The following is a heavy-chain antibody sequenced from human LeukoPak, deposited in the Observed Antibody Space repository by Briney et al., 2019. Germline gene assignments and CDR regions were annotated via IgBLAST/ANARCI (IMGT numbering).Heavy chain of an antibody. CDR1: GGTFSSYA. J-gene: IGHJ6*02. CDR3: ARDQRGCSSTSCYADYYYGMDV. D-gene: IGHD2-2*01. V-gene: IGHV1-69*13. Sequence: ASVKVSCKASGGTFSSYAISWVRQAPGQGLEWMGGIIPIFGTANYAQKFQGRVTITADESTSTAYMELSSLRSEDTAVYYCARDQRGCSSTSCYADYYYGMDVWGQGTTVTVSS. CDR2: IIPIFGTA.